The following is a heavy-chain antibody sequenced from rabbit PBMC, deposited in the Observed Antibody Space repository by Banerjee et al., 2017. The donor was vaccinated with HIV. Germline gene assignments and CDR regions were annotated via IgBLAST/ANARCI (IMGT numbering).Heavy chain of an antibody. CDR1: GFSFSSSYW. CDR2: IHTSSGSSGST. Sequence: QEQLEESGGDLVKPGASLTLTCTASGFSFSSSYWICWVRQAPGKGLEWIACIHTSSGSSGSTYYASWAKGRFTISKTSSTTVTLQMTSLTAADTATYFCARDWYSSDWGSNLWGQGTLVTVS. D-gene: IGHD4-1*01. V-gene: IGHV1S45*01. J-gene: IGHJ4*01. CDR3: ARDWYSSDWGSNL.